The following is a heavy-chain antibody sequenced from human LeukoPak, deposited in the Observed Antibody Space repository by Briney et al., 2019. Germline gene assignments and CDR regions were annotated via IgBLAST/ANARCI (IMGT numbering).Heavy chain of an antibody. D-gene: IGHD2-2*01. V-gene: IGHV1-2*02. Sequence: ASVTVSFTASGYTFTGYYMHWVRHAPAPGLEWMGWINPNSGGTNYAQRFHGGVTMSRDTYISTAFMEMSRLRSDDAALYYCARDENVGVPAILFGRWGQGTLVTVA. CDR2: INPNSGGT. CDR1: GYTFTGYY. J-gene: IGHJ5*02. CDR3: ARDENVGVPAILFGR.